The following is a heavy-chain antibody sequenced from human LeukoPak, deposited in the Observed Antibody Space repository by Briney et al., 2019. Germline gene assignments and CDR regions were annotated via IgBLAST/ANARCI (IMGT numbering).Heavy chain of an antibody. D-gene: IGHD3-10*01. CDR2: ISGTGTTI. CDR3: ARVGSEGGAGDNWFDP. V-gene: IGHV3-11*01. CDR1: GFPFSDYY. J-gene: IGHJ5*02. Sequence: GGSLRLSCAASGFPFSDYYMSWIRQAPGKGLEWVSYISGTGTTIYYADSVKGRFTISRDNAKNSLYLQMNSLRAEDTAVYYCARVGSEGGAGDNWFDPWGQGTLVTVSS.